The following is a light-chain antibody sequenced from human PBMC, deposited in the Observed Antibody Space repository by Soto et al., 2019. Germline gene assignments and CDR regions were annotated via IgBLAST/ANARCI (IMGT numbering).Light chain of an antibody. J-gene: IGKJ1*01. CDR1: QGISNS. Sequence: DIQMTQSPSSLSASVGDRVTTTCRASQGISNSLAWYQQKPGKPPKLLIYAASTLQSGVPSRFSGSGSGTEFTLTISSLQPEDVATFYCQKYNSVPQTFGQGTKVDIK. V-gene: IGKV1-27*01. CDR2: AAS. CDR3: QKYNSVPQT.